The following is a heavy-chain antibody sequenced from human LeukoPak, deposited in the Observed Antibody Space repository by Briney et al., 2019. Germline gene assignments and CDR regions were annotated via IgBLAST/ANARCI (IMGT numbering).Heavy chain of an antibody. Sequence: GGSLRLSCEASGFTFSIFLMHWVRQAPGKGLEWVALISSGSEKYYADSVKGRFTIPRDNSKNMLYLQMNSLRADDTAVYYCARDLELSAVYYFDSWGQGTLVIVSS. CDR3: ARDLELSAVYYFDS. D-gene: IGHD3-3*01. CDR1: GFTFSIFL. J-gene: IGHJ4*02. CDR2: ISSGSEK. V-gene: IGHV3-30*04.